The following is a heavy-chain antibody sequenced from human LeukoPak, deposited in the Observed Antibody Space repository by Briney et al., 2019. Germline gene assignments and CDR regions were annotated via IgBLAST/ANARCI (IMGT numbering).Heavy chain of an antibody. CDR2: ISASNGNT. V-gene: IGHV1-18*01. CDR3: ATDTSYSWYDTFGEY. D-gene: IGHD6-13*01. Sequence: ASVKVSCKASGYTFTSYGISWVRQAPGQGLEWMGWISASNGNTDYAEKFQGRVTMTTDTSTTTAYMELRSLRSDDTAVYYCATDTSYSWYDTFGEYWGQGTLVTASS. CDR1: GYTFTSYG. J-gene: IGHJ4*02.